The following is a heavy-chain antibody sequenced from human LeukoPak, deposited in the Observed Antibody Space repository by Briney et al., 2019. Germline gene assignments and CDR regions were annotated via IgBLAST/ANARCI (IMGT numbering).Heavy chain of an antibody. CDR3: ARSPSEVLLWFGETHFDY. J-gene: IGHJ4*02. CDR2: INHSGST. D-gene: IGHD3-10*01. Sequence: PSETLSLTCAVYGGSFSGYYWSRIRQPPGKGLEWIGEINHSGSTNYNPSLKSRVTISVDTSKNQFSLKLSSVTAADTAVYYCARSPSEVLLWFGETHFDYWGQGTLVTVSS. CDR1: GGSFSGYY. V-gene: IGHV4-34*01.